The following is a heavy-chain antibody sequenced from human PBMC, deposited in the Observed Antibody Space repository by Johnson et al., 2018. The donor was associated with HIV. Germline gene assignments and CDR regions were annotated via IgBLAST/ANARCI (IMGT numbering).Heavy chain of an antibody. CDR2: ISSSGSTI. CDR1: GFIFSDYY. CDR3: ARAPEVRGIDAFDI. V-gene: IGHV3-11*04. D-gene: IGHD3-10*01. J-gene: IGHJ3*02. Sequence: QVQLVESGGGLVKPGGSLRLSCAASGFIFSDYYMSWIRQAPERGLEWLSYISSSGSTIYYVDSVKGRFTISRDNSKNTLYLQMNILTAEDTAVYYCARAPEVRGIDAFDIWGQGTMVTVSS.